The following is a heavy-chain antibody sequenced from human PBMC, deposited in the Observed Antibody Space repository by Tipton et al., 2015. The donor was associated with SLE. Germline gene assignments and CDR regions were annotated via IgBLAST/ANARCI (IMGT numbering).Heavy chain of an antibody. CDR1: GFTFSSYA. V-gene: IGHV3-23*01. Sequence: GSLRLSCAASGFTFSSYAMSWVRQAPGKGLEWVSAISGSGGSTYYADSVKGRFTISRDNAKNSLYLQMNSLRAEDTAVYYCARVSSGWYIFDYWGQGTLVTVSS. CDR2: ISGSGGST. CDR3: ARVSSGWYIFDY. D-gene: IGHD6-19*01. J-gene: IGHJ4*02.